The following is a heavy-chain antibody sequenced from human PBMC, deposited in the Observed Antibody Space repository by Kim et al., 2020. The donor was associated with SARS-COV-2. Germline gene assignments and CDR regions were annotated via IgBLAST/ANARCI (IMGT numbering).Heavy chain of an antibody. D-gene: IGHD3-3*01. V-gene: IGHV3-7*03. CDR1: GFTFSSYW. J-gene: IGHJ4*02. CDR3: ARAGVITIFGVAPFDFDY. Sequence: GGSLRLSCAASGFTFSSYWISWVRQAPGKGLEWVANIKQDGSEKYYVDSVKGRFTISRDNAKNSLYLQMNSLRAEDTAVYYCARAGVITIFGVAPFDFDYWGQGTLVTVSS. CDR2: IKQDGSEK.